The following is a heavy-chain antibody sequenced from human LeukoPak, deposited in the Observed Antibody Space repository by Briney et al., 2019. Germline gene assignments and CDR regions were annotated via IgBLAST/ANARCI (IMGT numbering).Heavy chain of an antibody. Sequence: QPGGSLRLSCAASGFSFSTYWMHWVRQARGKGLVWVSRIKSDGSGTDYADSVKGRFSISRDNGKNTVYLQMNSLRAEDTAVYYCARLNWQLDHYFDYWGQGTPVTLSS. CDR3: ARLNWQLDHYFDY. CDR2: IKSDGSGT. D-gene: IGHD6-6*01. J-gene: IGHJ4*02. CDR1: GFSFSTYW. V-gene: IGHV3-74*01.